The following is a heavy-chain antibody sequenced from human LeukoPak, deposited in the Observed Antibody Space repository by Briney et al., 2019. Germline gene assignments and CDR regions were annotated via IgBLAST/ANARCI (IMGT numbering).Heavy chain of an antibody. D-gene: IGHD2-2*02. CDR2: VIPMVGTA. V-gene: IGHV1-69*01. CDR1: GDSFSTYV. J-gene: IGHJ5*02. Sequence: SVKVSCKASGDSFSTYVISWLRQAPGQGLEWMGGVIPMVGTANIAQKFQGRVTITADESTSTAYMELSGLTSDDTAVYYCARGFRLSAIEDCFDPWGQGTLVTVSS. CDR3: ARGFRLSAIEDCFDP.